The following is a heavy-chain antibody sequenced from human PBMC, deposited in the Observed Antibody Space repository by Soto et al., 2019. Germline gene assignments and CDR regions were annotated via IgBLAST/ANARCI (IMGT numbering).Heavy chain of an antibody. CDR1: GYTFTSYD. D-gene: IGHD6-13*01. CDR3: ARGGIAAAGTGYYYYGMDV. Sequence: WASVKVSCKASGYTFTSYDINWVRQATGQGLEWMGWMNPNSGNTGYAQKFQGRVTMTRNTSVSTAYMELSSLRSEDTAVYYCARGGIAAAGTGYYYYGMDVWGQGTTVTVSS. V-gene: IGHV1-8*01. CDR2: MNPNSGNT. J-gene: IGHJ6*02.